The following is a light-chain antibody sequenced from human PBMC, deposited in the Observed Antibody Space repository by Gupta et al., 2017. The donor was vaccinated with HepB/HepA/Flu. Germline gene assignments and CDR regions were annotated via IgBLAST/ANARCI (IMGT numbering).Light chain of an antibody. CDR2: DVS. V-gene: IGLV2-14*03. CDR3: SSYTSTTTLV. Sequence: QSAVPHPSSLSGTPGQSITISCTGTSSDIGSYNYVSWYQLHPAKAPKLMIYDVSNRPSGVSICFSGSKSGNTASLTISELQAAEEAGYYCSSYTSTTTLVFGGGTKLTVL. J-gene: IGLJ2*01. CDR1: SSDIGSYNY.